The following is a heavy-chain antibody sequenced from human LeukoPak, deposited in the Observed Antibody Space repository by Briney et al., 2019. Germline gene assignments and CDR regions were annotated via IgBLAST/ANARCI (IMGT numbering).Heavy chain of an antibody. CDR2: IVVGGGNT. D-gene: IGHD3-9*01. CDR1: GLTFTSSA. Sequence: TSVKVSCKASGLTFTSSAVQWVRQARGQRLEWIGWIVVGGGNTNYAQKFQERVTITRDMSTSTAYMELSSLRSEDTAVYYCAALDYDILTGYYKDYYFDYWGQGTLVTVSS. V-gene: IGHV1-58*01. CDR3: AALDYDILTGYYKDYYFDY. J-gene: IGHJ4*02.